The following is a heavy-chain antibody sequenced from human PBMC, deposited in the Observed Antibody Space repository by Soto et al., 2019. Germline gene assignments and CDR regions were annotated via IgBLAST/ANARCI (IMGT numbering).Heavy chain of an antibody. Sequence: PGGSLRLSCAAYGFTFSSYGMHWVRQAPGKGLEWVAVISYDGSNKYYADSVKGRFTISRDNSKNTLYLQMNSLRAEDTAVYYCAKDRSLVRGPMPYWGQGTLVTVSS. V-gene: IGHV3-30*18. J-gene: IGHJ4*02. CDR2: ISYDGSNK. CDR1: GFTFSSYG. D-gene: IGHD3-10*01. CDR3: AKDRSLVRGPMPY.